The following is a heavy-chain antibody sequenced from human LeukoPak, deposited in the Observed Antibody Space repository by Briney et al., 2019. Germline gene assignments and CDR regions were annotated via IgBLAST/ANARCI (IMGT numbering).Heavy chain of an antibody. CDR1: GITVPDSP. Sequence: GGSLRLSCAAPGITVPDSPMNWVRQAPGKGLEGGSVVYGDDSTDYADSVKGRFAISRDNSKTTIYLQMSSLRADDTAVYFCARHVSYGDYIAFDYWGQGILVTVSS. V-gene: IGHV3-53*01. D-gene: IGHD4-17*01. J-gene: IGHJ4*02. CDR2: VYGDDST. CDR3: ARHVSYGDYIAFDY.